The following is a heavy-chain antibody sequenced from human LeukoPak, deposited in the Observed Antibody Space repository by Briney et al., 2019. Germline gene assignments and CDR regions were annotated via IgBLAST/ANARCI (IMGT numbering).Heavy chain of an antibody. CDR3: ARDLSYSGSYGT. Sequence: GGSLRLTCAASGFTFSSYSMNWVRQAPGKGLEWVSYISSSGSTIYYADSVKGRFTISRDNAKNSLYLQMNSLRAEDTAVYYCARDLSYSGSYGTWGQGTLVTVSS. D-gene: IGHD1-26*01. J-gene: IGHJ5*02. CDR2: ISSSGSTI. CDR1: GFTFSSYS. V-gene: IGHV3-48*04.